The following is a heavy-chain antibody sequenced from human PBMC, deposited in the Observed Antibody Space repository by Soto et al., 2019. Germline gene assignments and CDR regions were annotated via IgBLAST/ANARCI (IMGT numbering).Heavy chain of an antibody. CDR1: GFTFSSYG. CDR3: ARRGGLDFWSGYYTGYYYYMDV. D-gene: IGHD3-3*01. V-gene: IGHV3-33*01. CDR2: IWYDGSNK. Sequence: QVQLVESGGGVVQPGRSLRLSCAASGFTFSSYGMHWVRQAPGKGLEWVAVIWYDGSNKYYADSVKGRFTISRDNSKNPLYLQMNSLRAEDTAVYYCARRGGLDFWSGYYTGYYYYMDVWGKGTTVTVSS. J-gene: IGHJ6*03.